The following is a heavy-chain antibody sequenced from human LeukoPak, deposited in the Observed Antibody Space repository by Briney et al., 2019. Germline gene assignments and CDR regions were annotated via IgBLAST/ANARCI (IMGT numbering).Heavy chain of an antibody. D-gene: IGHD2-2*01. J-gene: IGHJ3*02. V-gene: IGHV1-18*01. CDR2: ISAYNGNT. CDR3: ARRYQLLGYDAFDI. Sequence: GASVKVSCKASGGTFSSYAISWVRQAPGQGLEWMGWISAYNGNTNYAQKLQGRVTMTTDTSTSTAYMELRSLRSDDTAVYYCARRYQLLGYDAFDIWGQGTMVTVSS. CDR1: GGTFSSYA.